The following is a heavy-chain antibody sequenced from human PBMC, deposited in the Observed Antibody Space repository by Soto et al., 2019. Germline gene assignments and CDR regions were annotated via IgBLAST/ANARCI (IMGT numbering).Heavy chain of an antibody. J-gene: IGHJ1*01. Sequence: PGGSLRLSCAASGFTFSAYAMTWVRQAPGKGLEWVSAISPSGANTYYADSVRGRFTISRDNSKNTLYLQMNSLRAEDTAVYHRAKNSAEGAAFFAFWGQGTLVTVSS. CDR1: GFTFSAYA. V-gene: IGHV3-23*01. CDR2: ISPSGANT. D-gene: IGHD3-3*01. CDR3: AKNSAEGAAFFAF.